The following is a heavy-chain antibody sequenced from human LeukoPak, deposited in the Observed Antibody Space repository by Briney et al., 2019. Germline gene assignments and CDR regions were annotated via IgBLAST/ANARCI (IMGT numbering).Heavy chain of an antibody. D-gene: IGHD1-26*01. J-gene: IGHJ4*02. CDR2: IIPILGIA. V-gene: IGHV1-69*04. CDR1: GGTFSSYA. CDR3: AREEGATDY. Sequence: SVKVSCKASGGTFSSYAISWVRQAPGQGPEWMGRIIPILGIANYAQKFQGRVTITADESTSTAYMELSSLRSEDTAVYYCAREEGATDYWGQGTLVTVSS.